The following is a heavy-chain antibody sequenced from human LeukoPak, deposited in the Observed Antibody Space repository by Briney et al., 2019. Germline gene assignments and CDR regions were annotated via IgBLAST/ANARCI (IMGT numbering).Heavy chain of an antibody. J-gene: IGHJ4*02. Sequence: GASVKVSCKASGYTFTSYDINWVRQATGQGLEWMGWMNPNSGNTGYAQKFQGRVTITRNTSISTAYMELSSLRSEDTAVYYCAREGYSSGWYPIDYWGQGTLVTVSS. CDR1: GYTFTSYD. CDR2: MNPNSGNT. CDR3: AREGYSSGWYPIDY. D-gene: IGHD6-19*01. V-gene: IGHV1-8*03.